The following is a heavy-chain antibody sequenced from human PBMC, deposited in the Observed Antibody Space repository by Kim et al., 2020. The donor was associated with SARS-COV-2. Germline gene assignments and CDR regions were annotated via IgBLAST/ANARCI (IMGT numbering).Heavy chain of an antibody. CDR3: FRRYPGAFKYD. CDR2: T. J-gene: IGHJ4*02. V-gene: IGHV3-73*01. Sequence: TAYAPSGTGRFTVSRDDSKNTASLQMNRLKSEDTAVYYCFRRYPGAFKYDWGQGTLVTVSS. D-gene: IGHD1-1*01.